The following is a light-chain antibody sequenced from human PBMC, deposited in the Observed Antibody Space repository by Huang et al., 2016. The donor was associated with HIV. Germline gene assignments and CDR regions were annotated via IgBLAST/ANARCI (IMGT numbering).Light chain of an antibody. Sequence: EVVLTQSPGILSLSAGERASLSCRARRNLTNSQLAWYQQKVGQPPRLLGFGASTRVSVVPERFTGGVSGRDFTLSISGLEPDDFATYYCQQYDTFSFGQGTRLE. J-gene: IGKJ2*01. CDR1: RNLTNSQ. V-gene: IGKV3-20*01. CDR2: GAS. CDR3: QQYDTFS.